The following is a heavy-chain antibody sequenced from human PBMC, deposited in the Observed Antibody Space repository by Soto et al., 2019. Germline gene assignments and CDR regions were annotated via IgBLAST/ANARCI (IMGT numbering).Heavy chain of an antibody. CDR1: GYTFTSYY. CDR3: ARKELADCAGDCLPKEARAEYFQH. J-gene: IGHJ1*01. V-gene: IGHV1-46*01. CDR2: INPSGGST. Sequence: GASVEVSCKASGYTFTSYYMHWVRQAPGQGLEWMGIINPSGGSTSYAQKFQGRVTMTRDTSTSTVYMELSSLRSEDTAVYYCARKELADCAGDCLPKEARAEYFQHWGQGTLVTVSS. D-gene: IGHD2-21*02.